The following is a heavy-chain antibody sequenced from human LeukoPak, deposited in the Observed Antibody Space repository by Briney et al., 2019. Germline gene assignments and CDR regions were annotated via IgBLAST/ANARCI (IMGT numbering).Heavy chain of an antibody. Sequence: SETLSLTCTVSGGSMTSYYWSWIRQPPGKELEWIGHIYSSGTTKYNPSLKSRVTISVDRSKKQVSLKVASVTAADTVVYYCARNWFGGYAWFDPWGQGTLVTVSS. CDR1: GGSMTSYY. J-gene: IGHJ5*02. D-gene: IGHD3-3*01. CDR3: ARNWFGGYAWFDP. CDR2: IYSSGTT. V-gene: IGHV4-59*01.